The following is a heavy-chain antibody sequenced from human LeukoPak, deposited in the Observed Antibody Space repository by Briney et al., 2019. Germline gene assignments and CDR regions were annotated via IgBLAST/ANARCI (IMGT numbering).Heavy chain of an antibody. CDR1: GFTFSSYA. J-gene: IGHJ4*02. CDR3: ARGRDDY. CDR2: ISGSGGST. Sequence: GGSLRLSCAASGFTFSSYAMSWVRQAPGKGLEWVSLISGSGGSTYYADSVKGRFTISRDNAKNSLYLQMNSLRVQDTAVYYCARGRDDYWGQGTLVTVSS. V-gene: IGHV3-23*01.